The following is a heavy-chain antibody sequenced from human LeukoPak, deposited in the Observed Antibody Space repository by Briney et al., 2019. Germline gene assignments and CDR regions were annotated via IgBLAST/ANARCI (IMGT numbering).Heavy chain of an antibody. Sequence: PGGSLRLSCAASGFTFSSYGMHWVSQTPGKGLEWVAVIWHDGSHAYYSDSVKGRFTISRDNAKNTVYLQMDSLRVEDTAIYYCAKDNDAYGGSYFDSWGQGTLVTVSS. CDR1: GFTFSSYG. V-gene: IGHV3-33*06. CDR3: AKDNDAYGGSYFDS. CDR2: IWHDGSHA. D-gene: IGHD4-23*01. J-gene: IGHJ4*02.